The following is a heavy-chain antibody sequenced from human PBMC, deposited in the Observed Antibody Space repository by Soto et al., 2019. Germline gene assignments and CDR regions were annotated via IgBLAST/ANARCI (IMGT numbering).Heavy chain of an antibody. D-gene: IGHD3-10*01. J-gene: IGHJ6*02. Sequence: EVQLLESGGGLVQPGGSLRLSCAVSGFTFSAYAMSWVRQAPGKGLEWVSAIKSSGDRTFYADSVQGRFSISRDDSKKPLYLQMDRLRAEDTAVYHCAKNRGSGNPMYYDMDVWGQGTTVTVSS. CDR2: IKSSGDRT. CDR3: AKNRGSGNPMYYDMDV. V-gene: IGHV3-23*01. CDR1: GFTFSAYA.